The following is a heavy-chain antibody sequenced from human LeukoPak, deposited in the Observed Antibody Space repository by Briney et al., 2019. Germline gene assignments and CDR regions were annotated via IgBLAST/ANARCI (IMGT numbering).Heavy chain of an antibody. J-gene: IGHJ6*02. V-gene: IGHV3-23*01. CDR3: ARVRYGELDV. CDR1: GFTFSSYA. CDR2: MSGSGGST. D-gene: IGHD4-17*01. Sequence: GGSLRLSCAASGFTFSSYAMSWVRQAPGKGLEWVSSMSGSGGSTYYTDSVKGRFTISRDDSKNTLYLQMNSLRAEDTAVYYCARVRYGELDVWGQGTTVTVSS.